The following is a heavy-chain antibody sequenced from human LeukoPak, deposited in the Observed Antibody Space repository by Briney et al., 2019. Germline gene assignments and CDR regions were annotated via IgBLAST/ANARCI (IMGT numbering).Heavy chain of an antibody. V-gene: IGHV1-46*01. J-gene: IGHJ4*02. CDR2: INPSVGST. D-gene: IGHD6-6*01. Sequence: GASVKVSCKASGYTFSSYYMHWVRQAPGQGLEWMGIINPSVGSTSHAQKFQGRVTMTRDMSTSTVYMELSSLRSEDTAVYYCARELSSSSRLLGSWGQGTLVTVSS. CDR3: ARELSSSSRLLGS. CDR1: GYTFSSYY.